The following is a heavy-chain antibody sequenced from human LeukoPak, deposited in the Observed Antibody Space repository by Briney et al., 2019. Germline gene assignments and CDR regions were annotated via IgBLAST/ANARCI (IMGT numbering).Heavy chain of an antibody. CDR2: IDSTGST. J-gene: IGHJ3*02. CDR3: ARRERLGYSYGRGTLDI. D-gene: IGHD5-18*01. V-gene: IGHV3-66*01. CDR1: GILVSSNY. Sequence: GGSLRLSCVASGILVSSNYMSWVRQAPGKGLERVSFIDSTGSTYYADSVKGRFTISRDNSRNTLYLQMNSLRVEDTAVYYCARRERLGYSYGRGTLDIWGQGTTVTVSS.